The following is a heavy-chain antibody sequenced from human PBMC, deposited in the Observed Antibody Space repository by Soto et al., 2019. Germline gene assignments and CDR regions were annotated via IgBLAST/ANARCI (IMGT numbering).Heavy chain of an antibody. CDR3: APPSGYCSGGSCYSEDSYGMDV. CDR1: GFTFSSYA. J-gene: IGHJ6*02. D-gene: IGHD2-15*01. CDR2: ISSSGGST. V-gene: IGHV3-23*01. Sequence: PGGSLRLSCAASGFTFSSYAMSWVRQAPGKGLEWVSAISSSGGSTYYADSVKGRFTISRDNSKNTLYLQMNSLRAEDTAVYYCAPPSGYCSGGSCYSEDSYGMDVWGQGTTVTVSS.